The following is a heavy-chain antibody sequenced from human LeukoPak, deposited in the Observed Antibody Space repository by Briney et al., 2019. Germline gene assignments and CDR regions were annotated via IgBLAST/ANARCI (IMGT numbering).Heavy chain of an antibody. CDR3: AVRESYMDV. CDR1: GGSFSGYY. V-gene: IGHV4-34*01. Sequence: TASETLSLTCAVYGGSFSGYYWSWIRQPPGKGLEWIGEINHSGSTNYNPSLKSRVTISVDTSENQFSLKLSSVTAADTAVYYCAVRESYMDVWGKGTTVTVSS. J-gene: IGHJ6*03. CDR2: INHSGST.